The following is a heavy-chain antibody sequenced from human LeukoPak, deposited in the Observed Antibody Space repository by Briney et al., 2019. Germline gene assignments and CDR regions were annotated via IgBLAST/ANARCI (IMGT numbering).Heavy chain of an antibody. CDR3: ARVNPITMIAVVYFFDY. CDR1: GFTFSSYW. CDR2: IKQDGSEK. D-gene: IGHD3-22*01. V-gene: IGHV3-7*01. J-gene: IGHJ4*02. Sequence: GGSLRLSCAASGFTFSSYWMSWVRQAPGKGLEWVANIKQDGSEKYYVDSVKGRFTISRDNAKNSLYLQMNSLRAEDTAVYYCARVNPITMIAVVYFFDYWGQGTLVTVSS.